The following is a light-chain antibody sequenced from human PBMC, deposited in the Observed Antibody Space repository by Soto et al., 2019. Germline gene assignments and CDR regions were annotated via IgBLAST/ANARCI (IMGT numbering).Light chain of an antibody. CDR2: QVT. CDR1: SIDVGAFNF. J-gene: IGLJ1*01. CDR3: SSYAVNSFYV. V-gene: IGLV2-8*01. Sequence: QSALTQPPSASGSPGQSVTISCTGTSIDVGAFNFVSWYQQHPGKAPKLMIYQVTKRPSGVPDRFSASKSGNTASLTVSGLQAEDEADYYCSSYAVNSFYVFGTGTKLTVL.